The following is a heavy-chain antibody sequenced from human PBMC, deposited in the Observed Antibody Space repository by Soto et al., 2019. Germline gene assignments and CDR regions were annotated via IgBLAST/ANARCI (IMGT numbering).Heavy chain of an antibody. CDR2: IHSSGYT. V-gene: IGHV4-59*02. CDR1: GGSVDNYH. CDR3: ARLSHIFPVETYFYHSMDI. Sequence: GPGPRWASETLSLTCTVSGGSVDNYHWSWIRRPPGKGLEWVGYIHSSGYTNYNPSLRSRLTLSVDTSKNQFSLKVSPVTAADTAVYYCARLSHIFPVETYFYHSMDIWCQGISVTVSS. J-gene: IGHJ6*02. D-gene: IGHD3-9*01.